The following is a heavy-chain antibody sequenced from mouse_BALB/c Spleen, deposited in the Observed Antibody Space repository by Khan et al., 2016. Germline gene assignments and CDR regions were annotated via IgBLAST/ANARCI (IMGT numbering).Heavy chain of an antibody. CDR3: ERNYYALTSLFAN. Sequence: EVELVESGGGLVQPGGSRTLSCAASGFTFSSFGMHWVRQAPEKGLEWVAYISSVTRTISYLDTLKGRFTISRDNPKKHLFLHMTCLRSEYTAMYYCERNYYALTSLFANWCEGTRGTVSA. J-gene: IGHJ3*01. CDR1: GFTFSSFG. CDR2: ISSVTRTI. D-gene: IGHD1-1*01. V-gene: IGHV5-17*02.